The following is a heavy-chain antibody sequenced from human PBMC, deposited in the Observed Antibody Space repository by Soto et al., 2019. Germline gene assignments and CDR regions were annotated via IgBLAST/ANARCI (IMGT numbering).Heavy chain of an antibody. J-gene: IGHJ4*02. D-gene: IGHD6-13*01. CDR2: INPSGGST. CDR1: GYTFTSYY. V-gene: IGHV1-46*01. CDR3: AREDPHHSSSWPREDY. Sequence: QVQLVQSGAEVKKPGASVKVSCKASGYTFTSYYMHWVRQAPGQGLEWMGIINPSGGSTSYAQKFQGRVTMTRDTSTSTVYMELSSLRSEDTAVYYCAREDPHHSSSWPREDYWGQGTLVTVSS.